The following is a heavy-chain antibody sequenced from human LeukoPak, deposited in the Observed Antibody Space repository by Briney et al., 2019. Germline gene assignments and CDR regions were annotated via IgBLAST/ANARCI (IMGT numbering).Heavy chain of an antibody. CDR2: ISAYNGNT. J-gene: IGHJ4*02. CDR3: ARTPYYYDSSGWYYFDY. D-gene: IGHD3-22*01. CDR1: GYTFTSYG. V-gene: IGHV1-18*01. Sequence: AASVKVSCKASGYTFTSYGISWVRQAPGQGLEWMGWISAYNGNTNYAQKLQGRVTMTTDTSTSTAYMELRSLRSDDTAVYYCARTPYYYDSSGWYYFDYWGQGTLVTVSS.